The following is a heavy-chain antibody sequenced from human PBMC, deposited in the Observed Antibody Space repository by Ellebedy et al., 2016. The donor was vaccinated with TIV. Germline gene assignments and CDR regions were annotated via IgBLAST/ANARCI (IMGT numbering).Heavy chain of an antibody. CDR1: GFTITNKY. D-gene: IGHD1/OR15-1a*01. Sequence: PGGSLRLSCVASGFTITNKYMSWVRQAPGKGLEWVSFIYPADNVVYADSVKARFIISRDDSKNTIYLQMNSLRVEDTALYYCAVTGTAADGAAWFGPWGQGTLVTVSS. CDR2: IYPADNV. V-gene: IGHV3-66*01. CDR3: AVTGTAADGAAWFGP. J-gene: IGHJ5*02.